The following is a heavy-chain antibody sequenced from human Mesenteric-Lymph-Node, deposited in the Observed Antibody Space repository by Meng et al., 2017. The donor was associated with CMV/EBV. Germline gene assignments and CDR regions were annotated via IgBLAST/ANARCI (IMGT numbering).Heavy chain of an antibody. CDR3: ARGIGGSYRYTLGY. D-gene: IGHD3-16*02. V-gene: IGHV3-48*04. Sequence: GESLKISCAASGFTFSSYSMNWVRQAPGKGLEWVSYISSSSSTIYYADSVKGRFTISRDNAKNSLYLQMNSLRVEDTAVYYCARGIGGSYRYTLGYWGQGTLVTVSS. CDR2: ISSSSSTI. J-gene: IGHJ4*02. CDR1: GFTFSSYS.